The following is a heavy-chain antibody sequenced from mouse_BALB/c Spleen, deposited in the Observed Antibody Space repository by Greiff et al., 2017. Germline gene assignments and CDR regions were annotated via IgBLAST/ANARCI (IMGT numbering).Heavy chain of an antibody. D-gene: IGHD1-1*01. J-gene: IGHJ1*01. Sequence: VQLQQSGAELMKPGASVKISCKATGYTFSSYWIEWVKQRPGHGLEWIGEILPGSGSTNYNEKFKGKATFTADTSSNTAYMQLSSLTSEDSAVYYCARRDSGYYGSSPYWYFDVWGAGTTVTVSS. CDR3: ARRDSGYYGSSPYWYFDV. CDR2: ILPGSGST. CDR1: GYTFSSYW. V-gene: IGHV1-9*01.